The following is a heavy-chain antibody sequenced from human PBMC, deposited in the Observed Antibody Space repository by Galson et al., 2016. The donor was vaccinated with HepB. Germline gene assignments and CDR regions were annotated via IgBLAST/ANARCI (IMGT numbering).Heavy chain of an antibody. CDR3: GKNGGFDY. D-gene: IGHD3-16*01. Sequence: SLRLSCAASGFIFSKFAMVWFRQTPGKGLEWLSSISESGDKTYYADSVKGRFTISRDNSNNTLYLYMNSLRAGDTAVYYCGKNGGFDYWGQGALVTVSS. CDR1: GFIFSKFA. J-gene: IGHJ4*02. CDR2: ISESGDKT. V-gene: IGHV3-23*01.